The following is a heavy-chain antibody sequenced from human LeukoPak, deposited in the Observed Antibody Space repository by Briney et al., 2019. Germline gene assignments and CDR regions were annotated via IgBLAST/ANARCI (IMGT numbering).Heavy chain of an antibody. CDR2: ISSSGSTI. D-gene: IGHD3-22*01. CDR1: GFTFSSYE. J-gene: IGHJ6*02. Sequence: GGSLRLSCAASGFTFSSYEMNWVRQAPGKGLEWVSYISSSGSTIYYADSVKGRFTISRDNAKNSLYLQMNSLRAEDTAVYYCARVPLYYYDGSGYYGMDVWGQGTTVTVSS. CDR3: ARVPLYYYDGSGYYGMDV. V-gene: IGHV3-48*03.